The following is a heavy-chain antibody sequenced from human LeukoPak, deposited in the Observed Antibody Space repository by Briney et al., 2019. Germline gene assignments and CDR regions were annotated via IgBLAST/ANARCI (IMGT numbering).Heavy chain of an antibody. V-gene: IGHV4-39*01. CDR2: IYYRGTT. Sequence: PSETLSLTCTVSGDSISTSIYYWGWIRQPPGKGLEWIGSIYYRGTTYYNPSLKSRVTISVDTSKNQFSLKLTSVTAADTAVYYCAALGGATIAGRVDYWGQGTLVTVSP. J-gene: IGHJ4*02. CDR3: AALGGATIAGRVDY. CDR1: GDSISTSIYY. D-gene: IGHD6-6*01.